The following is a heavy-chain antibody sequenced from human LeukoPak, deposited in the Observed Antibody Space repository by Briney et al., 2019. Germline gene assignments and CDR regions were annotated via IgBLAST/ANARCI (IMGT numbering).Heavy chain of an antibody. CDR1: GFTFSGSA. Sequence: GGPLRLSCAASGFTFSGSAMHWVRQASGKGLEWVGRIRSKANSYATAYAASVKGRFTISRDDSKNTAYLQMNSLKTEDTAVYYCTRRGGYCSSTSCSYWGQGTLVTVSS. CDR2: IRSKANSYAT. CDR3: TRRGGYCSSTSCSY. V-gene: IGHV3-73*01. J-gene: IGHJ4*02. D-gene: IGHD2-2*01.